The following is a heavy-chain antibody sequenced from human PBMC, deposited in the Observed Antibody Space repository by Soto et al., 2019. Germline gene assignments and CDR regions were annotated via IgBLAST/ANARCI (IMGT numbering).Heavy chain of an antibody. Sequence: KSGGSLRLSCAASGFTFSSYSMNWVRQAPGKGLEWVSSISSSSSYIYYADSVKGRFTISRDNAKNSLYLQMNSLRAEDTAVYYCAREVAVAGTGIDYWGQGTLVTVPQ. D-gene: IGHD6-19*01. J-gene: IGHJ4*02. CDR2: ISSSSSYI. CDR3: AREVAVAGTGIDY. V-gene: IGHV3-21*01. CDR1: GFTFSSYS.